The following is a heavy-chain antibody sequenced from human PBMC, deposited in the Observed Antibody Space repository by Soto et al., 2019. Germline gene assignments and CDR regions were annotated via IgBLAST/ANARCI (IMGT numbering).Heavy chain of an antibody. CDR3: ARVALPAAIGYYYYGMDV. D-gene: IGHD2-2*01. CDR2: IWYDGSNK. J-gene: IGHJ6*02. Sequence: ESGGGVVQPGRSLRLSCAASGFTFSSYGMHWVRQAPGKGLEWVAVIWYDGSNKYYADSVKGRFTISRDNSKNTLYLQMNSLRAEDTAVYYCARVALPAAIGYYYYGMDVWGQGTTVTVSS. V-gene: IGHV3-33*01. CDR1: GFTFSSYG.